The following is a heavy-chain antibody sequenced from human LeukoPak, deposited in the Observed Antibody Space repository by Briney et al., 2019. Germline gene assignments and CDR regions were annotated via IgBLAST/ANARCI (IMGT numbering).Heavy chain of an antibody. V-gene: IGHV3-23*01. CDR1: GFTFSTYA. D-gene: IGHD6-19*01. CDR3: AKQSGSGHYYFDY. J-gene: IGHJ4*02. CDR2: ISTSGGST. Sequence: PGGSLRLSCAASGFTFSTYAMSWVRQAPGKGLEWVSTISTSGGSTYYPDSVKGRFTISRDNSKNTLYLQMISLRAEDTAVYYCAKQSGSGHYYFDYWGQGTLVTVSS.